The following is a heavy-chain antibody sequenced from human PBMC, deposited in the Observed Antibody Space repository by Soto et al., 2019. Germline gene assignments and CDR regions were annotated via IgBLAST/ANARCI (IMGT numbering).Heavy chain of an antibody. CDR2: ISGSGGST. Sequence: GGSLRLSCAASGFTFSSYAMSWVRQAPGKGLEWVSAISGSGGSTYYADSVKGRFTISRDNSKNTLYLQMNSLRAEDTAVYYCAKVPYGSGSYYSIDYWGQGTLLTLSS. V-gene: IGHV3-23*01. CDR3: AKVPYGSGSYYSIDY. D-gene: IGHD3-10*01. J-gene: IGHJ4*02. CDR1: GFTFSSYA.